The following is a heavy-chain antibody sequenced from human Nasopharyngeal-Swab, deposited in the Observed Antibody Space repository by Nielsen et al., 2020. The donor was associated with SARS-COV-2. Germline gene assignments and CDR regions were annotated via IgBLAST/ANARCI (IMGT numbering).Heavy chain of an antibody. D-gene: IGHD6-19*01. CDR1: GGSISSSTYY. V-gene: IGHV4-39*07. Sequence: SETLSLTCTVSGGSISSSTYYWGWIRQPPRKGLEWIGNIYSGSTYHNPSLKSRVTISLDTSKNQFSLRLTSVTAADTAIYYCATVPRSLPGISVTGPNYWFFDLWGRGTLVTVSS. J-gene: IGHJ2*01. CDR3: ATVPRSLPGISVTGPNYWFFDL. CDR2: IYSGST.